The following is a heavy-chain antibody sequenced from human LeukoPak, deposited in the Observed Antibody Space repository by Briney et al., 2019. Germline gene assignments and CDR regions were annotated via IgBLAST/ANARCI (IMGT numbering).Heavy chain of an antibody. J-gene: IGHJ1*01. CDR3: ARDKEMGRIGARPTSAEFFQH. V-gene: IGHV3-66*01. D-gene: IGHD6-6*01. Sequence: GGSLRLSCAPSGFTVSSNYMSWVRQAPGKGLEWGSVIYSGGSTYYADSVKGRFTISRDNSKNTLYLQMNSLRAEDTAVYYCARDKEMGRIGARPTSAEFFQHWGQGTLVTVSS. CDR2: IYSGGST. CDR1: GFTVSSNY.